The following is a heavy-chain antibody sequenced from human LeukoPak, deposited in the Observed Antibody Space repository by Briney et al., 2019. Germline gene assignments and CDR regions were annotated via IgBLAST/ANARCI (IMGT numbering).Heavy chain of an antibody. CDR1: GGSFSGYY. J-gene: IGHJ3*02. D-gene: IGHD2-15*01. Sequence: SETLSLTCAVYGGSFSGYYWSWIRQPPGKGLEWIGEINHSGSTNYNPSLKSRVTISVGTSKNQFSLKLSSVTAADTAVYYCASSGTPGGAFDIWGQGTMVTVSS. V-gene: IGHV4-34*01. CDR2: INHSGST. CDR3: ASSGTPGGAFDI.